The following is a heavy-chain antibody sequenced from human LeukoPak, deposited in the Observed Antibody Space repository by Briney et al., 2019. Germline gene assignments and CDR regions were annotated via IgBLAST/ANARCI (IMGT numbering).Heavy chain of an antibody. Sequence: ASVKVSCKASGYTFTSYGINWVRQATGQGLEWMGWISAYNGNTNYAEKLQGRVSITTDTSTSTAYMELRSLRSDDTAVYYCARDRDDSVYDFWSGHYKYYYYMDVWGKGTTVTVTS. CDR3: ARDRDDSVYDFWSGHYKYYYYMDV. V-gene: IGHV1-18*01. D-gene: IGHD3-3*01. CDR1: GYTFTSYG. J-gene: IGHJ6*03. CDR2: ISAYNGNT.